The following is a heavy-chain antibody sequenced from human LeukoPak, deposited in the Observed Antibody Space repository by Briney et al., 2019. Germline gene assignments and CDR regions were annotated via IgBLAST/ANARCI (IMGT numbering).Heavy chain of an antibody. V-gene: IGHV4-34*01. CDR2: INHSGST. D-gene: IGHD6-13*01. CDR1: GGSFSGYY. Sequence: SETLSLTCAVYGGSFSGYYWSWIRQPPGKGLEWIGEINHSGSTNYNPSLKSRVTISVDTSKNQFSLKLSSVTAADTAVYYCARGPSSSSWYKVFDYWGQGTLVTVPS. CDR3: ARGPSSSSWYKVFDY. J-gene: IGHJ4*02.